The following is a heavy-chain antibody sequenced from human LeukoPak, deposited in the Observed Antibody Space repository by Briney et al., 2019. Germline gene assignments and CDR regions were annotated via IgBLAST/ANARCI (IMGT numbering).Heavy chain of an antibody. CDR2: IRSSSSYI. J-gene: IGHJ6*02. D-gene: IGHD3-22*01. CDR1: GFTFSSYS. CDR3: ARDRDRDYDSSGYYAGGMDV. Sequence: GGSLRLSCAASGFTFSSYSMNWVRQAPGKGLEWVSSIRSSSSYIYYADSVKGRFTISRDNAKNSLYLQMNSLRAEDTAVYYCARDRDRDYDSSGYYAGGMDVWGQGTTVTVSS. V-gene: IGHV3-21*01.